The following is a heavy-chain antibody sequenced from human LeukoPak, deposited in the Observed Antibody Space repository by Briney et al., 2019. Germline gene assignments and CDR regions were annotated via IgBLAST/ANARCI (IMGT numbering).Heavy chain of an antibody. CDR3: ARRQWFGELFPDYYYYMDV. V-gene: IGHV3-21*05. Sequence: PGGSLRLSCAASGFTFSSYSMNWVRQAPGKGLEWVSYISSSSSYIYYGDSVKGRFTISRDNAKNSLYLQMNSLRAEDTAVYYCARRQWFGELFPDYYYYMDVWGKGTTVTVSS. J-gene: IGHJ6*03. CDR1: GFTFSSYS. CDR2: ISSSSSYI. D-gene: IGHD3-10*01.